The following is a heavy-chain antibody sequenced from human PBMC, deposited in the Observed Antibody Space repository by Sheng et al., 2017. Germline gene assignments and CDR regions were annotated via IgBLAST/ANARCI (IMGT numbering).Heavy chain of an antibody. Sequence: EIQVVESGGGLVQPGGSLRLSCAASGFTFSDYEMNWVRQAPGKGLEWVSYISGRGRNMYYADSVKGRFTISRDNAKNSLYLQINSLRAEDTAIYYCARGTRRPAGAGTSWFDPVGPTGTLVTVSS. J-gene: IGHJ5*02. CDR2: ISGRGRNM. CDR3: ARGTRRPAGAGTSWFDP. CDR1: GFTFSDYE. D-gene: IGHD6-13*01. V-gene: IGHV3-48*03.